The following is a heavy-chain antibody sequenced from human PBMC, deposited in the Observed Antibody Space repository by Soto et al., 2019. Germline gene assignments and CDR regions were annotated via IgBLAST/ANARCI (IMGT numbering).Heavy chain of an antibody. D-gene: IGHD6-19*01. V-gene: IGHV4-34*01. J-gene: IGHJ4*02. Sequence: SEILSLTCAVYGGSFSGYYSRCFRHPPGKGLEWIGEINHSGSTNCNPSLKSRVTISVDTSKNQFSLKLSSVTAADTAVYYCARARQWPPIDYWGQGTLVTVSS. CDR3: ARARQWPPIDY. CDR2: INHSGST. CDR1: GGSFSGYY.